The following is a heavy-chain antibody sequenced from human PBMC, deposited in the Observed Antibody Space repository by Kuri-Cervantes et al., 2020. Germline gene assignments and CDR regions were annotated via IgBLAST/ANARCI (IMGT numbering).Heavy chain of an antibody. Sequence: GESLKISCAASGFTFSSYGMHWVRQAPGKGLEWVAVIWYDGSNNYYADSVKGRFTISRDNSKNTLYLQMNSLRAEDTAVYYCASLDYALDYWGQGTLVTVSS. J-gene: IGHJ4*02. D-gene: IGHD4-17*01. CDR3: ASLDYALDY. CDR1: GFTFSSYG. CDR2: IWYDGSNN. V-gene: IGHV3-33*01.